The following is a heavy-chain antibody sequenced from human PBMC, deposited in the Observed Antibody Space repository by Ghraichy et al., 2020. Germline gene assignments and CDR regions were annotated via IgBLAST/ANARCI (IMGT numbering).Heavy chain of an antibody. J-gene: IGHJ4*02. Sequence: GGYLRLSCAASGFAYNSHWMNWVRQAPGKGLEWVAYIKYDGSAEYYVDSVKGRFAISRDNAKNSLFLQMNSLRAEDTAVYYCARGWGRFDYWGQGTLVTVSS. CDR3: ARGWGRFDY. CDR2: IKYDGSAE. D-gene: IGHD2-21*02. CDR1: GFAYNSHW. V-gene: IGHV3-7*01.